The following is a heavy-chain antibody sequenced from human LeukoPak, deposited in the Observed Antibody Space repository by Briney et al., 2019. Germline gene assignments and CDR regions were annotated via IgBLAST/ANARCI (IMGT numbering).Heavy chain of an antibody. V-gene: IGHV3-21*01. J-gene: IGHJ3*02. CDR1: GFTFSSYV. CDR2: ISNSGDNT. Sequence: GGSLRLSCAASGFTFSSYVMSWVRQAPGKGLEWVSAISNSGDNTYYADSVKGRFTISRDNAKNSLYLQMNSLRAEDTAVYYCARETVRGDAFDIWGQGTMVTVSS. CDR3: ARETVRGDAFDI. D-gene: IGHD3-10*01.